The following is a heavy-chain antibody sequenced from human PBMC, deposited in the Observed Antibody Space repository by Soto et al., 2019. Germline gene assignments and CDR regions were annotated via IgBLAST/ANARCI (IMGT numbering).Heavy chain of an antibody. J-gene: IGHJ5*02. Sequence: QEQLVQSGAEVKKPGSSVKVSCKASGGTFRSYAISWVRQAPGQGLEWMGGIIPIFGTVNYAQKFQGRVTITADESTGTVYMELSSLKSEDTAVYYCARTLNFHVPKRGRGFDPWGQGTLVTVSS. V-gene: IGHV1-69*01. CDR2: IIPIFGTV. CDR1: GGTFRSYA. D-gene: IGHD3-16*01. CDR3: ARTLNFHVPKRGRGFDP.